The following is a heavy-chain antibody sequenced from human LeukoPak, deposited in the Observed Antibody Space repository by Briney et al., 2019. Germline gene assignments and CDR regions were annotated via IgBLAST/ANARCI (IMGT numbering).Heavy chain of an antibody. CDR3: ATGDFDY. D-gene: IGHD7-27*01. J-gene: IGHJ4*02. V-gene: IGHV3-7*01. Sequence: GGSLRLSCAASGFTFNNYWMNWVRQAPGKGLEWVANIKGDGSEKYYAVSVKGRFTISRDNAKSSLYLQMNSLRAEDSAVYYCATGDFDYWGQGTLVTVSS. CDR1: GFTFNNYW. CDR2: IKGDGSEK.